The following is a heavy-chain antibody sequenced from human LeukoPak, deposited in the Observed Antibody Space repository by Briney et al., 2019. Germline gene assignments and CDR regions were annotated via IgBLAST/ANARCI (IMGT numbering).Heavy chain of an antibody. V-gene: IGHV3-23*01. D-gene: IGHD1-26*01. CDR3: ARDRSGGNYATFEY. Sequence: PGGSLRLSCAASGFTFSNYAISWVRQAPGKGLEWVLAISAAGGSTYYADSVKGRFTFSRDNAKNTLYVQMSSLRAEDTAVYYCARDRSGGNYATFEYWGQGTLVTVSS. CDR2: ISAAGGST. CDR1: GFTFSNYA. J-gene: IGHJ4*02.